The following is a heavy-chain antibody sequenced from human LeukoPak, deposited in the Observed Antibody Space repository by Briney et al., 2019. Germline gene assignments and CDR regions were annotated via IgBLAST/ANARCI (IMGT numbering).Heavy chain of an antibody. CDR3: VREEVGGYFDY. J-gene: IGHJ4*02. Sequence: ASVKVSCKASGYTFTDYYMHWMRQAPGQGPEWMGWMNPNSGGTNYAQKFQGRVTMTRDTSTSTVYMELSSLRSDDTAVYYCVREEVGGYFDYWGQGTQVTVSS. D-gene: IGHD3-10*01. V-gene: IGHV1-2*02. CDR1: GYTFTDYY. CDR2: MNPNSGGT.